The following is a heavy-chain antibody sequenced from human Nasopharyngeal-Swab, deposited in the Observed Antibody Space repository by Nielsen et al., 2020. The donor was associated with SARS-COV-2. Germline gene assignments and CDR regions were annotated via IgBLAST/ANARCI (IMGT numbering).Heavy chain of an antibody. CDR3: AKDGGGWYTSGWYYFDS. D-gene: IGHD6-19*01. V-gene: IGHV3-23*01. Sequence: GGSLRLSFAASGFTFDNYAMSWVRQPPGRGLEWVSSISGSGSNTYYRDSVKGRFTISRDNSQNTLYLQMNSLRAEDTALYYCAKDGGGWYTSGWYYFDSWGQQILVTVSS. CDR1: GFTFDNYA. J-gene: IGHJ4*02. CDR2: ISGSGSNT.